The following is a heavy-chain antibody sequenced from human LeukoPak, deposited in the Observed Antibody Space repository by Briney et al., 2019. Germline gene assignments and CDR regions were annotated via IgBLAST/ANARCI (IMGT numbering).Heavy chain of an antibody. V-gene: IGHV3-30*02. D-gene: IGHD3-9*01. CDR1: GFTFSSFG. J-gene: IGHJ4*02. CDR2: IRFDGSNK. CDR3: AKAPKLRYFDWLSNFDY. Sequence: GGSLRLSCETSGFTFSSFGMHWVRQAPGKGLEWVAFIRFDGSNKYYADSVKGRFTIFRDNSKNMMSVQMNRLRVEDTAVYYCAKAPKLRYFDWLSNFDYWGQGTLVTVSS.